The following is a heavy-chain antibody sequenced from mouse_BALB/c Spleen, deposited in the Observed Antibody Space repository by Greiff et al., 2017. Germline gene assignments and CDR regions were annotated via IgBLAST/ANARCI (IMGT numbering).Heavy chain of an antibody. CDR2: IYPGDGDT. V-gene: IGHV1-80*01. J-gene: IGHJ4*01. D-gene: IGHD1-1*01. CDR3: ARWGGSSYGAMDY. Sequence: QVQLQQSGAELVRPGSSVKISCKASGYAFSSYWMNWVKQRPGQGLEWIGQIYPGDGDTNYNGKFKGKATLTADKSSSTAYMQLSSLTSEDSAVYFCARWGGSSYGAMDYWGQGTSVTVSS. CDR1: GYAFSSYW.